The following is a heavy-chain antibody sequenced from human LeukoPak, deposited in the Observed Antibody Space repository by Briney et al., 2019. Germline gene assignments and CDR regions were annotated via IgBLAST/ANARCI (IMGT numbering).Heavy chain of an antibody. V-gene: IGHV1-46*01. CDR3: ARDRFTMIRGIIPGY. J-gene: IGHJ4*02. D-gene: IGHD3-10*01. CDR1: GYIFTNYY. Sequence: ASVKVSCKASGYIFTNYYMHWVRQASGQGLEWMGIINPSGGSTSSAQKFQGRVTMTRDTSTSTVYMELSSLRSEDTAVYYCARDRFTMIRGIIPGYWGQGTLVTVSS. CDR2: INPSGGST.